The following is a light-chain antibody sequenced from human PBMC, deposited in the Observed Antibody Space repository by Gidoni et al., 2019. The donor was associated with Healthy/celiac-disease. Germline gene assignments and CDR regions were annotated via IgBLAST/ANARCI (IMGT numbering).Light chain of an antibody. CDR2: GAS. Sequence: EIVMTQSPATLSVSPGERATLSCRVSQSVSSNLAWYQQKPGQTPRLLIYGASTRATCIPARFSGSGSGTEFTLTISSLQSEDFAVYYCQQYNNWPTFGPGTKVDIK. J-gene: IGKJ3*01. CDR3: QQYNNWPT. CDR1: QSVSSN. V-gene: IGKV3-15*01.